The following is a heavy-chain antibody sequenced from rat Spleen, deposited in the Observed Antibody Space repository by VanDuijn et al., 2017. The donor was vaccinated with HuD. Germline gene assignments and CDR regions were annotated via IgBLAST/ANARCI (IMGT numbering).Heavy chain of an antibody. CDR3: ARHMAYNNYGGVMDA. CDR1: GFTFSDYG. V-gene: IGHV5-20*01. D-gene: IGHD1-10*01. Sequence: EVQLVESGGGLVQPGRSMKLSCAASGFTFSDYGMAWVLQAPTKGLEWVASISYDGGSTYYRDSVKGRFTISRDNAKSTLYLQMESLRSEDTATYYCARHMAYNNYGGVMDAWGQGASVTVSS. CDR2: ISYDGGST. J-gene: IGHJ4*01.